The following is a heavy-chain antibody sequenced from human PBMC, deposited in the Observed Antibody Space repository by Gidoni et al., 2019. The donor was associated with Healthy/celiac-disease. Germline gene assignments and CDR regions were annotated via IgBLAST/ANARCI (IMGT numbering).Heavy chain of an antibody. Sequence: EVQLVESGGGLVQPGGSLRLSCAASGVHFSSYEIHSVRQAPGKGLEWVSYISSRGSTIYYADSVKGRFTISRDNAKNSLYLQMNSLRAEDTAVYYCARSNYDSSGYYPQTMGFDPWGQGTLVTVSS. V-gene: IGHV3-48*03. CDR1: GVHFSSYE. J-gene: IGHJ5*02. CDR3: ARSNYDSSGYYPQTMGFDP. CDR2: ISSRGSTI. D-gene: IGHD3-22*01.